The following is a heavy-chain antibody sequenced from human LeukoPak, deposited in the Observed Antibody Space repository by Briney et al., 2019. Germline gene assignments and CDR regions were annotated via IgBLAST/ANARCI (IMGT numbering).Heavy chain of an antibody. CDR1: GFTFRNYG. CDR3: ARDHFYHMDV. CDR2: ISGSGGST. V-gene: IGHV3-23*01. Sequence: GGSLRLSCAASGFTFRNYGMQWVRQAPGKGLEWVSAISGSGGSTYYADSVKGRFTISRDNSKNTLYLQMNSLRAEDTAGYYCARDHFYHMDVWGQGTTVIVSS. J-gene: IGHJ6*02.